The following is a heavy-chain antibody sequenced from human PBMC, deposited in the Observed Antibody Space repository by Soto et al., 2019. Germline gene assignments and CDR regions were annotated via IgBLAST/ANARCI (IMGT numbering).Heavy chain of an antibody. J-gene: IGHJ4*02. Sequence: PAETLSLTCVVSGDSVSRGSYHWSWIRHPPGKGLEWIGFKPYTGSPDYNPSLKSRVVISIDRSKNQFSLKLSSVTATDTAVYFCAKVGWGGDSWGQGTLVTVSS. CDR2: KPYTGSP. D-gene: IGHD7-27*01. V-gene: IGHV4-61*01. CDR3: AKVGWGGDS. CDR1: GDSVSRGSYH.